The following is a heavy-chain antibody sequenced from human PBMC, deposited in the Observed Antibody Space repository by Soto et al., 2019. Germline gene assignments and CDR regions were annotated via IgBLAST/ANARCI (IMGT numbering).Heavy chain of an antibody. V-gene: IGHV3-48*01. CDR1: GFTFSTHS. J-gene: IGHJ4*02. CDR2: ITSSSVTM. CDR3: VGEVGFQLIY. D-gene: IGHD2-2*01. Sequence: EVQLVESGGGLVQPGGSLRLSCAASGFTFSTHSMNWVRQAPGKGLEWISYITSSSVTMYADSVKGRFTISRDNDKNSLYLQMNSLRVDDTAVYFCVGEVGFQLIYWGQGTLVTVSS.